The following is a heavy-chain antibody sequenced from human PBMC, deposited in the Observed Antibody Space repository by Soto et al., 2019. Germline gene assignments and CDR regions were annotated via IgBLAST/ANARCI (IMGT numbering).Heavy chain of an antibody. V-gene: IGHV3-23*01. Sequence: GGSLRLSCAASGFTFIGYAMSWVRQSPGKGLEWVSAISGSGGSTYYADSVKGRFTISRDNSKNTLYLQMNSLRAEDTAVYYCAKSLGITGTPFDYWGQGTLVTVSS. J-gene: IGHJ4*02. CDR3: AKSLGITGTPFDY. D-gene: IGHD1-20*01. CDR2: ISGSGGST. CDR1: GFTFIGYA.